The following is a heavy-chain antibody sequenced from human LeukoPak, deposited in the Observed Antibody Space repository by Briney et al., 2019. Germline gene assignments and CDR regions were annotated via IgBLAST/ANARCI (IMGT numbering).Heavy chain of an antibody. Sequence: GGSLRLSCAASGFTFDDYGMSWVRQAPGKGLEWVSGINWNGGSTGYADSVKGRFTISRDNAKNSLYLQMNSLRAEDTALYYCARDVYYYGSGGDTFDYWGQGTLVTVSS. CDR3: ARDVYYYGSGGDTFDY. CDR2: INWNGGST. D-gene: IGHD3-10*01. V-gene: IGHV3-20*04. J-gene: IGHJ4*02. CDR1: GFTFDDYG.